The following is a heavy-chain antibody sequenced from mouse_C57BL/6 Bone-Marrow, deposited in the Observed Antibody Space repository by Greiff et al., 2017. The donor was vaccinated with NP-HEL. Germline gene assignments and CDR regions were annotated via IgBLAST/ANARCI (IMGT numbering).Heavy chain of an antibody. V-gene: IGHV1-7*01. CDR2: INPSSGYT. J-gene: IGHJ4*01. Sequence: VQLQQSGAELAKPGASVKLSCKASGYTFTSYWMHWVKQRPGRGLEWIGYINPSSGYTKYNQKIKDKATLTADKSSSTAYMQLGSLTYEDSAVYYCARYRASTGTRAMDYWGEGTSVTVSS. CDR1: GYTFTSYW. D-gene: IGHD4-1*02. CDR3: ARYRASTGTRAMDY.